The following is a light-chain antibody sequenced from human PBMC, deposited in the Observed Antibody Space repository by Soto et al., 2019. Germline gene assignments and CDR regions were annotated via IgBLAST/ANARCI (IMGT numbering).Light chain of an antibody. CDR3: QQYHTYSLT. CDR1: QSIGES. CDR2: RAS. Sequence: DVQMTQSPSTVSASVGDRVTINCRAPQSIGESLARYQQKPGKGPKVRIYRASSLQSGVPSRFSGSGAGTEVTLTISIPQPDGFSTYYCQQYHTYSLTFGQGTKVEIK. V-gene: IGKV1-5*03. J-gene: IGKJ1*01.